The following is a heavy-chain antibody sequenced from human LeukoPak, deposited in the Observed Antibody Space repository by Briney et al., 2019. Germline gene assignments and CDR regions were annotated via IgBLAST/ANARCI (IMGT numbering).Heavy chain of an antibody. V-gene: IGHV3-21*01. CDR2: ISSSSSYI. J-gene: IGHJ4*02. Sequence: GGSLRLSCAASGFTFSSYSMNWVRQAPGKGLEWVSSISSSSSYIYYADSVKGRFTISRDNAKNSLYLQMNSLRAEDTAVYYCARDNSPYRSAAGYWGQGTLVTVSS. D-gene: IGHD6-13*01. CDR1: GFTFSSYS. CDR3: ARDNSPYRSAAGY.